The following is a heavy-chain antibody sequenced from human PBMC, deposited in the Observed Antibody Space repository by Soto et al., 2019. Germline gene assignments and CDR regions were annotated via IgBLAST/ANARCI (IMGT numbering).Heavy chain of an antibody. CDR1: GSSFPNYP. J-gene: IGHJ5*02. V-gene: IGHV3-30-3*01. CDR3: VRGGYSSSWERLDP. CDR2: ISHDGVTK. Sequence: PGRSLRLSCAASGSSFPNYPMHWVRQTPDKGLEWLAVISHDGVTKNSADSVKGRFSISRDNSRNRLYLDMNSLRTEDTAMYYCVRGGYSSSWERLDPWGQGTLVTVSS. D-gene: IGHD4-4*01.